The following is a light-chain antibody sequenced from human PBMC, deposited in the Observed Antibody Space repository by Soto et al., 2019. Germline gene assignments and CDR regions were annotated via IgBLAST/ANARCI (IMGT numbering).Light chain of an antibody. Sequence: QLVLTQSPSASASLGASVKLTCTLSSGHSCYAIAWHQQQPEKGPRYLMNVNSDGSHSKGDGIPDRFSGSSSGAERYLTISSLQSEDEADYYCQTWGTGIRVFGGGTKLTVL. CDR1: SGHSCYA. CDR2: VNSDGSH. J-gene: IGLJ3*02. CDR3: QTWGTGIRV. V-gene: IGLV4-69*01.